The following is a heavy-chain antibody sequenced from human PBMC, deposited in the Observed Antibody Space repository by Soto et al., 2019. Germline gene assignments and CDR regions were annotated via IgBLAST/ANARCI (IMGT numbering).Heavy chain of an antibody. J-gene: IGHJ4*02. CDR3: ANSGIYYDSSGYLYRNFDY. CDR2: IYWDDDK. Sequence: SGPTLVNPTQPLTLTCTFSGFSLSTRGVGVGWIRQPPGKALEWLALIYWDDDKRYSPSLESRLTITKDTSKNQVVLSMTNMDPVDTATYYCANSGIYYDSSGYLYRNFDYWGQGTLVTVSS. CDR1: GFSLSTRGVG. D-gene: IGHD3-22*01. V-gene: IGHV2-5*02.